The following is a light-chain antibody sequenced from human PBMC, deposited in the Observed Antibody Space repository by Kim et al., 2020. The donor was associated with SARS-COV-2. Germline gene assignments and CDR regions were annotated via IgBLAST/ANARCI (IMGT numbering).Light chain of an antibody. CDR3: NFRDSSGNPVV. CDR1: SLRSYY. Sequence: SSELTQDPAVSVALGQTVRITCQGDSLRSYYASWYQQKPGQAPVLVIYGKNNRPSGIPDRFSDSSSGNTASFTITGAQAEDEADYSCNFRDSSGNPVVFG. CDR2: GKN. J-gene: IGLJ2*01. V-gene: IGLV3-19*01.